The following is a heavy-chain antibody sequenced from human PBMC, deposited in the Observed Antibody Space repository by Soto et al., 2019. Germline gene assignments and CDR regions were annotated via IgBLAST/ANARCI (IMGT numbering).Heavy chain of an antibody. J-gene: IGHJ4*02. V-gene: IGHV3-30-3*01. Sequence: QVQLVESGGGVVQPGRSLRLSCAASGFTFSSYAMHWVRQAPGKGLEWVAVISYDGSNKYYADSVKGRFTISRDNSKSTLYLQMNSLRAEDTAVYYCARERYGDYDYWGQGTLVTVSS. CDR1: GFTFSSYA. CDR3: ARERYGDYDY. CDR2: ISYDGSNK. D-gene: IGHD4-17*01.